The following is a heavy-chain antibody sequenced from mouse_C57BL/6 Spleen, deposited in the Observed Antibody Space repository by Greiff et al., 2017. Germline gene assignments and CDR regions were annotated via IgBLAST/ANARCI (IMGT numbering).Heavy chain of an antibody. Sequence: EVQLQQSGPELVKPGASVKISCKASGYTFTDYYMNWVKQSHGKSLAWIGDINPNNGGTSYNQKFKGKATLTVNKSSSPAYMELRSLTSEDSAVYYGARDSGTGAMDYWGQGTSVTVSS. CDR2: INPNNGGT. V-gene: IGHV1-26*01. CDR3: ARDSGTGAMDY. D-gene: IGHD3-1*01. J-gene: IGHJ4*01. CDR1: GYTFTDYY.